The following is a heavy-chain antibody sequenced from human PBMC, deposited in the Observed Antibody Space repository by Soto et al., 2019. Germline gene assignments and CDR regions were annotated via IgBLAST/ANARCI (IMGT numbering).Heavy chain of an antibody. J-gene: IGHJ4*02. D-gene: IGHD3-9*01. CDR1: GFTFSSYA. Sequence: GGSLRLSCAASGFTFSSYAMSWVRQAPGKGLEWVSAISGSGGSTYYADSVKGRFTISRDNSKNTLYLQMNSLRAEDTAVYYCASGNYDILTGYWYWGQGTLVTVSS. CDR2: ISGSGGST. V-gene: IGHV3-23*01. CDR3: ASGNYDILTGYWY.